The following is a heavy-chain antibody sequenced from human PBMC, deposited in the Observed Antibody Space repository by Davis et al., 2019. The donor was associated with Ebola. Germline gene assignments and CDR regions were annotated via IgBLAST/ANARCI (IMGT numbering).Heavy chain of an antibody. CDR1: GFTFSTCA. Sequence: PGGSLRLSCEASGFTFSTCAMSWVRQAPGKGLEWVSAISGSGGSTFYADSVKGRFTVSRDNSKDTLHLQMNSLRPEDTAVYYCAREGAEQAFDIWGQGTMVTVSS. CDR3: AREGAEQAFDI. D-gene: IGHD1-26*01. V-gene: IGHV3-23*01. J-gene: IGHJ3*02. CDR2: ISGSGGST.